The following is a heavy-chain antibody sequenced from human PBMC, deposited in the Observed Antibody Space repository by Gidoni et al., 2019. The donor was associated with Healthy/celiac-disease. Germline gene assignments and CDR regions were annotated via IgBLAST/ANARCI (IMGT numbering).Heavy chain of an antibody. D-gene: IGHD6-6*01. CDR1: GGSISSYY. J-gene: IGHJ4*02. CDR3: ARVGTLAARRYYFDY. Sequence: QVQLQESGPGLVKPSETLSLTCTVSGGSISSYYWSWIRQPPGKGLEWIGYIHYSGSTNYNPSLKSRVTISVDTSKNQFSLKLSSVTAADTAVYYCARVGTLAARRYYFDYWGQGTLVTVSS. V-gene: IGHV4-59*01. CDR2: IHYSGST.